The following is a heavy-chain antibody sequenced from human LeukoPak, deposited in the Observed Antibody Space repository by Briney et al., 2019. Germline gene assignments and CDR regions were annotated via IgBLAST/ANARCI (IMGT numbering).Heavy chain of an antibody. Sequence: SETLSLTCTVSGGSISSSSYYWGWIRQPPGKGLEWIGSIYYSGSTYYNPSLKSRVTISVDTSKNQFSLKLSSVTAADTAVYYCARDRARYFDWSNPFDYWGQGTLVTVSS. CDR3: ARDRARYFDWSNPFDY. J-gene: IGHJ4*02. V-gene: IGHV4-39*07. CDR1: GGSISSSSYY. CDR2: IYYSGST. D-gene: IGHD3-9*01.